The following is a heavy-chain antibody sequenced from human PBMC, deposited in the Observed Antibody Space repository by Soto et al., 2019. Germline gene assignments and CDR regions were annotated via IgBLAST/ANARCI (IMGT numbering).Heavy chain of an antibody. D-gene: IGHD3-10*01. CDR1: DDSISSGGYY. V-gene: IGHV4-31*03. Sequence: SETLSLTCTVSDDSISSGGYYWSWIRQHPGKGLEWIGYISDSGRPYYNPSLRSRVTISEDTSKNQFSLKLRFVTAADTAVYYCARNDSGSRNFDYWGQRTLVTVSS. J-gene: IGHJ4*02. CDR2: ISDSGRP. CDR3: ARNDSGSRNFDY.